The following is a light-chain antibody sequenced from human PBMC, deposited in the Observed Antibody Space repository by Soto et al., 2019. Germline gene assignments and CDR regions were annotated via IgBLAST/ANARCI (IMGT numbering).Light chain of an antibody. CDR1: SSGVGGYNY. CDR2: AVS. CDR3: TSYTSSSTPV. Sequence: QSVLTQPASVSGAPGQASTISCTGTSSGVGGYNYVSWYQQHPGKAPKLMIYAVSDRPSGVSDRFSGSKSGNTASLTISGLQAEDEADYYCTSYTSSSTPVFGTGTKVTVL. J-gene: IGLJ1*01. V-gene: IGLV2-14*01.